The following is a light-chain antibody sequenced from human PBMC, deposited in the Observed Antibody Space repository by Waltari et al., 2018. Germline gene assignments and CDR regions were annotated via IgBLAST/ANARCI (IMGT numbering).Light chain of an antibody. J-gene: IGLJ3*02. CDR2: GAT. CDR3: QSYDTSLRVV. V-gene: IGLV1-40*01. Sequence: QSVLTQPPSVSGAPGQRVTISCTGSGSNIGAGYDVHWYQQLPRAAPKLLIYGATSRPLGVPARFLGSTSGTSASLAITGLQAEDEADYYCQSYDTSLRVVFGGGTKLTVL. CDR1: GSNIGAGYD.